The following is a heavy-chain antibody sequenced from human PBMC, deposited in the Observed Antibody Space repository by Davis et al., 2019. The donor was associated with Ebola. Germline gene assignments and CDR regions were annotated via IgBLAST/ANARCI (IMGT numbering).Heavy chain of an antibody. CDR2: IKTDGSST. Sequence: GESLKISCAASGFTFSSYWMHWVRQGPGKGLMWVSRIKTDGSSTNYADSVKGRFTISRDNAKNTVYLQMNSLRADDTAVYYCGRDVGPNDYWGQGTLVTVSS. V-gene: IGHV3-74*01. CDR1: GFTFSSYW. J-gene: IGHJ4*02. CDR3: GRDVGPNDY. D-gene: IGHD3-10*01.